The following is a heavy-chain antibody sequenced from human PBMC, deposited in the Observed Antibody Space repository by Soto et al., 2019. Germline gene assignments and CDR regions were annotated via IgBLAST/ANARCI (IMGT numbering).Heavy chain of an antibody. CDR1: GFTFSDHW. V-gene: IGHV3-74*01. CDR3: ARLGSTNTFDI. Sequence: GGSLRLSCAASGFTFSDHWMHWVRQVPGKGLVWVSRIKGDGSYTNYADSVKGRFTIIRDNAKNTLYLQMNSLRVEDTAVYYCARLGSTNTFDIWGRGTKVTVSS. J-gene: IGHJ3*02. D-gene: IGHD2-2*01. CDR2: IKGDGSYT.